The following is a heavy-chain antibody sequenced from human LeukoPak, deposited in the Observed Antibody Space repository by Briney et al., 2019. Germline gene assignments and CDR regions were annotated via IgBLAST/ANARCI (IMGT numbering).Heavy chain of an antibody. V-gene: IGHV3-7*01. J-gene: IGHJ3*02. D-gene: IGHD5-18*01. CDR3: ARVRYGGAIDI. CDR2: IKQDGSEK. Sequence: PGGSLRLSCAASGFTFSSYWMNWVRQAPGKGLEWVANIKQDGSEKYYVDAVKGRFTISRDNAKDSLYRQMNSLRAEDTAVYYCARVRYGGAIDIWGQGTMVTVSS. CDR1: GFTFSSYW.